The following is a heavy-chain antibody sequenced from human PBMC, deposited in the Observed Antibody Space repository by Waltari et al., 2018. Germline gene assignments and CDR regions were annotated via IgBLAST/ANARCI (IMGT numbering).Heavy chain of an antibody. D-gene: IGHD3-22*01. Sequence: QVQLVQSGAEVKKPGASVKVSCKVSGYTFSSYGISWVRQAPGQGLEWMGWIRAYNGNQNYAQKLQGRVTMTTDTSTSTAYMELRSLRSADTAVYYCARDNYYDSSGYYFGHWGQGTLVTVSS. CDR3: ARDNYYDSSGYYFGH. J-gene: IGHJ4*02. CDR1: GYTFSSYG. CDR2: IRAYNGNQ. V-gene: IGHV1-18*01.